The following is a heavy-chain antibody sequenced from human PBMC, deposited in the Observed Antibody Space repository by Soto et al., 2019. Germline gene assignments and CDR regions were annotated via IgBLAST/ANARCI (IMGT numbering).Heavy chain of an antibody. CDR1: GYTFSSYA. CDR2: INAGNGNT. J-gene: IGHJ4*02. V-gene: IGHV1-3*05. D-gene: IGHD3-3*01. Sequence: QVQLVQSGAEEKKPGASVKVSCKASGYTFSSYAMHWVRQAPGQRLEWMGWINAGNGNTKYSQKFQARAPITRDTSATQAYRELSSLKSEATAVYYCASESNVGEFDYWAREPWSPSPQ. CDR3: ASESNVGEFDY.